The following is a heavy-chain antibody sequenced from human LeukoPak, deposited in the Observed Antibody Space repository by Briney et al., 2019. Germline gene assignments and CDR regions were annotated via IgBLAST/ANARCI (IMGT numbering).Heavy chain of an antibody. CDR2: FDPEDGET. CDR3: ARDPTYYLRYGYFDF. CDR1: GYTLTELS. J-gene: IGHJ4*02. V-gene: IGHV1-24*01. D-gene: IGHD1-26*01. Sequence: ASVKVSCKVSGYTLTELSMHWVRQAPGKGLEWMGGFDPEDGETMYAQKFQGRVTMTEDTSTDTAYMELSSLRSEDTAVYYCARDPTYYLRYGYFDFWGQGILVTVSS.